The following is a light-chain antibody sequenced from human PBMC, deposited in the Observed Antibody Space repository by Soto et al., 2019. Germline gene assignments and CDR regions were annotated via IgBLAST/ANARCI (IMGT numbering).Light chain of an antibody. V-gene: IGKV3-15*01. CDR3: QQYKDWPLT. CDR1: QSVSDN. J-gene: IGKJ4*01. CDR2: GAS. Sequence: DIVMTQSPAILSVSPGERATLSCRASQSVSDNVAWYQQKPGQAPSLLISGASSRGRGIPGRFSGSGSGTDFTLTISSLQAEDLAVYFCQQYKDWPLTFGGGTKVEIK.